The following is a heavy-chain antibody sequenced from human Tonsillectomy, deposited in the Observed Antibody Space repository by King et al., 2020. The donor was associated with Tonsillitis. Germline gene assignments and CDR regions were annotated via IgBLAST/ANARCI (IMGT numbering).Heavy chain of an antibody. CDR2: TRNKRKSYTP. Sequence: VQLVESGGGFVQPGGALRLSCAASGFTCSYHYIDWVRPAPGKGLEWVGRTRNKRKSYTPEYAASGKGRFTISRDVLKNSLYLQMNSLKTEDTAVYYCARAYDSSGYWYFDLWGRGTLVTVSS. CDR1: GFTCSYHY. V-gene: IGHV3-72*01. J-gene: IGHJ2*01. D-gene: IGHD3-22*01. CDR3: ARAYDSSGYWYFDL.